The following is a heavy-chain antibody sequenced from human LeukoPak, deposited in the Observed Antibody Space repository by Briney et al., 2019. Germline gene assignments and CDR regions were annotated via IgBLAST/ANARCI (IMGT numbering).Heavy chain of an antibody. D-gene: IGHD5-12*01. Sequence: GGSLRLSCTASGFTFSNYAMTWVRQAPGKGLEWVSSISGNGGNIYYADSVKGRFTISRDNSKDTLYLQMSSVSAHDTALYYCAKSRSGYALFDYWGQGTLVTVSS. CDR3: AKSRSGYALFDY. V-gene: IGHV3-23*01. J-gene: IGHJ4*02. CDR1: GFTFSNYA. CDR2: ISGNGGNI.